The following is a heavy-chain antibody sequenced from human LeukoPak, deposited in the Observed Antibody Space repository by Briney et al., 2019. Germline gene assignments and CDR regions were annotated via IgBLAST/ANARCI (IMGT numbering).Heavy chain of an antibody. D-gene: IGHD6-19*01. V-gene: IGHV3-21*01. CDR1: GFTFSSYS. CDR3: ARDRDRSGWYRGSFDI. J-gene: IGHJ3*02. Sequence: LVESGGGVVQPGRSLRLSCAASGFTFSSYSMNWVRQAPGKGLEWVASISSSSSYTYYADSVKGRFTISRDNAENSLYLQMNNLRAEDTAVYYCARDRDRSGWYRGSFDIWGQGTMVTVSS. CDR2: ISSSSSYT.